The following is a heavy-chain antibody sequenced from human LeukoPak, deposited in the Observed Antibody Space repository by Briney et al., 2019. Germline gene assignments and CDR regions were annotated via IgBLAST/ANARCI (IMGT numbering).Heavy chain of an antibody. CDR3: ARDSGGDAFDI. D-gene: IGHD2-15*01. CDR1: GFTVSSNY. V-gene: IGHV3-30-3*01. Sequence: GGSLRLSCAASGFTVSSNYMSWVRQAPGKGLEWVAVISYDGSNKYYADSVKGRFTISRDNSKNTLYLQMNSLRAEDTAVYYCARDSGGDAFDIWGQGTMVTVSS. CDR2: ISYDGSNK. J-gene: IGHJ3*02.